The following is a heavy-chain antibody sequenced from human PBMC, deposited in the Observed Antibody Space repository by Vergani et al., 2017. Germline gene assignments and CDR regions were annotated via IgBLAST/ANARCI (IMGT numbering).Heavy chain of an antibody. CDR1: GFTFSSYG. CDR2: IKQDGSEK. J-gene: IGHJ4*02. CDR3: ARDLYDYVWGSYRQPTYFDY. Sequence: EVQLVESGGGLVQPGGSLRLSCAASGFTFSSYGMSWVRQAPGKGLEWVANIKQDGSEKFYVDSVKGRFTISRDNAKNSLYLQMNSLRAEDTAVYYCARDLYDYVWGSYRQPTYFDYWGQGTLVTVSS. V-gene: IGHV3-7*03. D-gene: IGHD3-16*02.